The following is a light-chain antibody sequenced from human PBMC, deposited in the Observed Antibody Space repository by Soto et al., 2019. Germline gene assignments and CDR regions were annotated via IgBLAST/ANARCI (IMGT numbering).Light chain of an antibody. CDR1: QTVTTDY. J-gene: IGKJ5*01. CDR2: GTS. Sequence: EVVLTQSPGTLSLSPGERATLSCRASQTVTTDYLSWYQQKPGQAPRLLIFGTSTRATGIPDRFSGRRSGTDFSLTISRLEPEDFAVYYCQQYNNWLSITFGQGTRLEIK. CDR3: QQYNNWLSIT. V-gene: IGKV3-20*01.